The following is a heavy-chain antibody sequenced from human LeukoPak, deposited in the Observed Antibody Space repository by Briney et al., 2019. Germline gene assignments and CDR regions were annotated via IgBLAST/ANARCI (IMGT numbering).Heavy chain of an antibody. J-gene: IGHJ3*02. V-gene: IGHV3-30*02. CDR3: AKCIAVAGTTLMVTAIPAFDI. CDR2: IWYDGSNE. Sequence: GGSLRLSCTTYGFTFRNYGMHWVRQAPGKGLDWVAFIWYDGSNEDYADSVKGRFTISRDNSKNTLYLQMNSLRAEDTAVYYCAKCIAVAGTTLMVTAIPAFDIWGQGTMVTVSS. CDR1: GFTFRNYG. D-gene: IGHD6-19*01.